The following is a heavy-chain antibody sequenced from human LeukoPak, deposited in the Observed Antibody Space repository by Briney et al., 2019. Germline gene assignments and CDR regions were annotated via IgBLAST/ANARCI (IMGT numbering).Heavy chain of an antibody. CDR3: ARSTVVAALGYFQH. D-gene: IGHD2-15*01. CDR1: GGSFSGYY. J-gene: IGHJ1*01. Sequence: SETLSLTCAVYGGSFSGYYWSWIRQPPGKGLEWIGEINHSGSTNYNPSLKSRVTISVDTSKNQFSLKLSSVTAADTAVYYSARSTVVAALGYFQHWGQGTLVTVSS. V-gene: IGHV4-34*01. CDR2: INHSGST.